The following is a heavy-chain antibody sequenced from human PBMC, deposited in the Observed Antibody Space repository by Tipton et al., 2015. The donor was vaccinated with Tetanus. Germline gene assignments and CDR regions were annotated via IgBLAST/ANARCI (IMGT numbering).Heavy chain of an antibody. CDR1: GGPISSGGYY. CDR3: ARVRAIYDIWTGYYNAFDI. D-gene: IGHD3-9*01. CDR2: IYYSGST. V-gene: IGHV4-31*03. J-gene: IGHJ3*02. Sequence: TLSLTCTVSGGPISSGGYYWSWIRQHPGKGLEWIGYIYYSGSTYYNPSLKSRVTISVDTSKNQFSLKLSSVTAADTAVYYCARVRAIYDIWTGYYNAFDIWGQGTMVTVSS.